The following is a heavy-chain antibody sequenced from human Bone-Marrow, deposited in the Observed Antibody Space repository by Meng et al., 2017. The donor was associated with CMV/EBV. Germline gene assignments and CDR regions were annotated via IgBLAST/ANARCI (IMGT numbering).Heavy chain of an antibody. CDR1: GYSISSGYY. CDR2: IYHSGST. Sequence: LRLSCTVSGYSISSGYYWGWIRQPPGKGLEWIGSIYHSGSTNYNPSLKSRVTISVDTSKNQLSLKLRSVTAADTAVYYCASGIGYCSGTSCHTPYYYGMDVWGQGTTVTVSS. J-gene: IGHJ6*02. D-gene: IGHD2-2*02. CDR3: ASGIGYCSGTSCHTPYYYGMDV. V-gene: IGHV4-38-2*02.